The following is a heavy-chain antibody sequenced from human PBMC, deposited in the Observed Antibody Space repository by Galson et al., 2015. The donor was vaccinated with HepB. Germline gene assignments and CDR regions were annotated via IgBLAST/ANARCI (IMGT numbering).Heavy chain of an antibody. V-gene: IGHV3-7*03. CDR1: GFTFSNYW. CDR3: ARGPNWFDS. Sequence: SLRLSCAASGFTFSNYWMSWVRQVPGKGLEWVANIKQDESAKHYVDSVKGRFTTSRDNAKNSLDLQMNSLRAEDTAVYYCARGPNWFDSWGQGTLVTVSS. J-gene: IGHJ5*01. CDR2: IKQDESAK.